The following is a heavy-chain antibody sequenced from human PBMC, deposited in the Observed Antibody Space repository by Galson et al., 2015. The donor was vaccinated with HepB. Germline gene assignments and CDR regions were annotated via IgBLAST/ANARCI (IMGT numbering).Heavy chain of an antibody. CDR1: GYTFTRYG. J-gene: IGHJ3*02. V-gene: IGHV1-18*01. Sequence: SCKASGYTFTRYGISWVRQAPGQGLEWMGWISAYNGNTNYAQKLQGRVTMTTDTPTSTAYMELRSLTSDDTAVYYCARDTYYGVIIAHDAFDIWGQGTMVTVSS. D-gene: IGHD3-3*01. CDR3: ARDTYYGVIIAHDAFDI. CDR2: ISAYNGNT.